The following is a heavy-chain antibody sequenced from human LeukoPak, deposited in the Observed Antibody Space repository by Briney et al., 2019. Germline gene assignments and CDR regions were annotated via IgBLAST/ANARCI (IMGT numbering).Heavy chain of an antibody. V-gene: IGHV4-30-2*01. J-gene: IGHJ4*02. Sequence: SQTLSLTCAVSGGSISSGGYSWSWIRQPPGKGLEWIGYIYHSGSTYYNPSLKSRVTISVDRSKNQFSLKLSSVTAADTAVYYCARGPVVHRTIDYWGQGTLVTVSS. CDR3: ARGPVVHRTIDY. CDR1: GGSISSGGYS. CDR2: IYHSGST. D-gene: IGHD2-2*01.